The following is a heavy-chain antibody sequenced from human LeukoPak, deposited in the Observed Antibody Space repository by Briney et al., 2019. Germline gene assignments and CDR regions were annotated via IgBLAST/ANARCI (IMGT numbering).Heavy chain of an antibody. CDR1: GFTFSSYA. CDR2: ISGSGGST. Sequence: GGSLRLSCAASGFTFSSYAMSWVRQAPGKGLEWVSAISGSGGSTYYADSVKGRFTISRDNSKNTLYLQMNSLRAEDTAVYYCARFGYYYDSSGPFDYWGQGTLVTVSS. V-gene: IGHV3-23*01. D-gene: IGHD3-22*01. CDR3: ARFGYYYDSSGPFDY. J-gene: IGHJ4*02.